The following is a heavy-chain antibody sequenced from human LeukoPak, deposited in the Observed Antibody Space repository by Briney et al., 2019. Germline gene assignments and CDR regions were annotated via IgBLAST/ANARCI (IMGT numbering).Heavy chain of an antibody. Sequence: TGGSLRLSCAASEFTFSSYTMNWVRQAPGKGLEWVSSITSRSSYIYYVDSVKGRFTISRDNAKNSLYLQMNSLRAEDTAVYYCARDFLSPMSFYMDVWGKGTTVTVSS. CDR1: EFTFSSYT. J-gene: IGHJ6*03. CDR2: ITSRSSYI. V-gene: IGHV3-21*01. D-gene: IGHD3-10*02. CDR3: ARDFLSPMSFYMDV.